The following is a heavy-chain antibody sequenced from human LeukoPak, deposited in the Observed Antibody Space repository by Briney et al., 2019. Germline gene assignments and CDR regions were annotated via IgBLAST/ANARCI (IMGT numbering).Heavy chain of an antibody. CDR1: GYRFTNYW. Sequence: PRESLKISCKGSGYRFTNYWIGWVRQMPGKGLEWMGIIYPGDSDTRYSPSFQGQVTISADKSISTAYLQWSSLKASDTAMYYCARQGGYTYGLSTYWGQGTLVTVSS. CDR3: ARQGGYTYGLSTY. V-gene: IGHV5-51*01. CDR2: IYPGDSDT. D-gene: IGHD5-18*01. J-gene: IGHJ4*02.